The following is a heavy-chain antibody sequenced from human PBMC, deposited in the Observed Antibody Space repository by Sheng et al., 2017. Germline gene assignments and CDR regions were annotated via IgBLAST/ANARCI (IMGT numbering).Heavy chain of an antibody. Sequence: QVQLVESGGGVVQPGRSLRLSCEASGLTFSSHAIHWVRQAPGKGLEWVEVISYDGGTKYYADSVRGRFTVSRDNSKNTLYVQMNSLRVEDTAVYYCARAIPGEISFLIDYWGQGTLV. J-gene: IGHJ4*02. CDR2: ISYDGGTK. D-gene: IGHD3-16*02. CDR1: GLTFSSHA. CDR3: ARAIPGEISFLIDY. V-gene: IGHV3-30*01.